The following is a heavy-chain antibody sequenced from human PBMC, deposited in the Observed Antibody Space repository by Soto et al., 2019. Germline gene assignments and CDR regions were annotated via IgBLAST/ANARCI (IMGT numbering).Heavy chain of an antibody. CDR2: ISAYNGNT. V-gene: IGHV1-18*01. D-gene: IGHD2-2*03. J-gene: IGHJ5*02. Sequence: GASVKVSRKAFGFTFTSYCISWVRQAPGQRLEWMGWISAYNGNTNYAQKLQGRVTMTTDTSTSTAYMELRSLRSDDTAVYYCAREVGYCSSTSCSNWFDPWGQGTLVTVSS. CDR3: AREVGYCSSTSCSNWFDP. CDR1: GFTFTSYC.